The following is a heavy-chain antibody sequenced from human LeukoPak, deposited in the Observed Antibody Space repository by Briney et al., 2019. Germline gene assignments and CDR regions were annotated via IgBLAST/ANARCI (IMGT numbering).Heavy chain of an antibody. D-gene: IGHD2-2*01. CDR3: ARAYCSSPSCSAIDF. CDR1: GDSVSSNSAA. J-gene: IGHJ4*02. V-gene: IGHV6-1*01. CDR2: TYYRSKWSN. Sequence: SQTLSLTCAISGDSVSSNSAAWDWIRQSPSRGLEWLGRTYYRSKWSNVYAVSVKSRITINPDTSKNQFSLQLNSVTPEDTAIYFCARAYCSSPSCSAIDFWGQGTLVTVSS.